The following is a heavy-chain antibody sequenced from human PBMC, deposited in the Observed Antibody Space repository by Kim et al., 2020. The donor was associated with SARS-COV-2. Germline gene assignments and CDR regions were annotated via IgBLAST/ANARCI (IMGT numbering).Heavy chain of an antibody. D-gene: IGHD6-13*01. Sequence: GGSLRLSCAASGFTFSSYAMSWVRQAPGKGLEWVSAISGSGGSTYYADSVKGRFTISRDNSKNTLYLQMNSLRAEDTAVYYCAKDNIAAAGRRGWFDPWGQGTLVTVSS. CDR2: ISGSGGST. V-gene: IGHV3-23*01. J-gene: IGHJ5*02. CDR1: GFTFSSYA. CDR3: AKDNIAAAGRRGWFDP.